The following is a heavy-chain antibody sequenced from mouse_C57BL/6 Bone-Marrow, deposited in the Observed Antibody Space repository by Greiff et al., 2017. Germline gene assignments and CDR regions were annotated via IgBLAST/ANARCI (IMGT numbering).Heavy chain of an antibody. CDR1: GYTFTSYG. CDR3: ARWGWDFMDY. J-gene: IGHJ4*01. Sequence: VQLVESGAELARPGASVKLSCKASGYTFTSYGISWVKQRTGQGLEWIGEIYPRSGNTYYNEKFKGKATLTADKSSSTAYMELRSLTSEDSAVYFCARWGWDFMDYWGQGTSVTVSS. V-gene: IGHV1-81*01. D-gene: IGHD4-1*01. CDR2: IYPRSGNT.